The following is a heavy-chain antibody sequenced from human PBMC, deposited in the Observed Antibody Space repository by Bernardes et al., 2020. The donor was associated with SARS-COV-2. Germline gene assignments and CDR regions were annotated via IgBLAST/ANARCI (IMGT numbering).Heavy chain of an antibody. CDR2: IWYDGSNK. D-gene: IGHD6-13*01. CDR1: GFTFSSYG. J-gene: IGHJ4*02. CDR3: ARQQLGWLYFFDF. V-gene: IGHV3-33*01. Sequence: GGSLRLSCAASGFTFSSYGMHWVRQAPGKGLEWVAVIWYDGSNKYYADSVKGRFTISRDNSKNTLYLQMNSLRAEDTAVYYCARQQLGWLYFFDFWGQGTLVPVSS.